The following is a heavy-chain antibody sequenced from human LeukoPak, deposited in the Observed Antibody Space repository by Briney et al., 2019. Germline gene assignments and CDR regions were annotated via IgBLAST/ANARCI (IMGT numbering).Heavy chain of an antibody. Sequence: GGSLRLSCVASGFTFGKYWMSWVRQAPGKGLEWVANIKLDGSEKNYVDSVKGRFTISRDNTKNSLYLQMNSLRAEDTAVLYCARDQYDTWSRRGNFDSWGQGTLVIVSS. V-gene: IGHV3-7*03. J-gene: IGHJ4*02. CDR1: GFTFGKYW. CDR2: IKLDGSEK. CDR3: ARDQYDTWSRRGNFDS. D-gene: IGHD3-3*01.